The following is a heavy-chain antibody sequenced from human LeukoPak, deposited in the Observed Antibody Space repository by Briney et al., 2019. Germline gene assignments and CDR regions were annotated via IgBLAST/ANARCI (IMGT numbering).Heavy chain of an antibody. CDR2: INGYNGNT. V-gene: IGHV1-18*01. CDR3: ARIFLSVVAPKRWFDP. CDR1: GYTFNSYG. Sequence: ASVKVSCKASGYTFNSYGINWVRQAPGQGLEWMGWINGYNGNTNYAQKFQGRVTMTTDTSTSTAYMELRSLRSDDTAVYYCARIFLSVVAPKRWFDPWGQGTLVTVSS. J-gene: IGHJ5*02. D-gene: IGHD4-23*01.